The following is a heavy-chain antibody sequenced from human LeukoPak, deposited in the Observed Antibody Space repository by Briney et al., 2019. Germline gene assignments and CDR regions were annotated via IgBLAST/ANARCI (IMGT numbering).Heavy chain of an antibody. D-gene: IGHD5-24*01. Sequence: PSETLSLTCTVSGGSINYYYWMWIRQPPGKGLEWIGYIYYSGGTHYNPSLKSRVTMLVDTSKNQFSLKLTAVTAADTAVYYCAKSREEIRGLDAFDIWGQGTMVTVSS. J-gene: IGHJ3*02. CDR3: AKSREEIRGLDAFDI. CDR2: IYYSGGT. CDR1: GGSINYYY. V-gene: IGHV4-59*01.